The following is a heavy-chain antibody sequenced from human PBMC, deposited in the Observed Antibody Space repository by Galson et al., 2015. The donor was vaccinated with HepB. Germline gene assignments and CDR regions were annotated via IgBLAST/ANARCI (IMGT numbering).Heavy chain of an antibody. D-gene: IGHD2-15*01. J-gene: IGHJ4*02. V-gene: IGHV3-23*01. CDR1: GFTFSSYA. CDR3: AKVPNFYCSGGNCYFDY. CDR2: ITGSGGST. Sequence: SLRLSCAASGFTFSSYAMSWVRQAPGKGLEWVSGITGSGGSTYYADSVKGRLTISRDNPKNTLYLQMNSLRAEDTAIYYCAKVPNFYCSGGNCYFDYWGQGTLVTVSS.